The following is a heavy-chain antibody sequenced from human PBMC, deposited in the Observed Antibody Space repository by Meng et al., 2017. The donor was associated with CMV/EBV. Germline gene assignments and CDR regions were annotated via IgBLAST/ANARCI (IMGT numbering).Heavy chain of an antibody. CDR1: GYTFTGYY. D-gene: IGHD3-10*01. CDR2: INPNSGGT. Sequence: SVKVSCKASGYTFTGYYMHWVRQAPGQGLEWMGWINPNSGGTNYAQKFQGRVTMTRDTSISTAYMELSRLRSDDTAVYYCARAWGGETRIGDYYGMDVWGQGTTVTVSS. V-gene: IGHV1-2*02. CDR3: ARAWGGETRIGDYYGMDV. J-gene: IGHJ6*02.